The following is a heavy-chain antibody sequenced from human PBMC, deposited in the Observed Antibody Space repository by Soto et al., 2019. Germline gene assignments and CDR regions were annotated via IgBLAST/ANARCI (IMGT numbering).Heavy chain of an antibody. CDR3: AKSGSRAAAGYYYYYGMEV. CDR1: GFTFSSYG. Sequence: GGSLRLSCAASGFTFSSYGMHWVRQAPGKGLEWVAVISYDGSNKYYADSVKGRFTISRDNSKNTLYLQMNSLRAEDTAVYYCAKSGSRAAAGYYYYYGMEVWGQGTTVTVSS. J-gene: IGHJ6*02. CDR2: ISYDGSNK. V-gene: IGHV3-30*18. D-gene: IGHD6-13*01.